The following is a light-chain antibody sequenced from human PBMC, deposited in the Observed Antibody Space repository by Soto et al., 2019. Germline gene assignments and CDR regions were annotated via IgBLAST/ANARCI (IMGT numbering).Light chain of an antibody. Sequence: DIQMTQSPSSVSASVGDRVTITCRASQSISSGLAWYQQKPGTVPKLLIYAASSLQSGVPSRFSGSGAGTEFTLTITSLQPEDFGTYYCQQGDSFPITFGQGTRLEIK. V-gene: IGKV1-12*01. CDR2: AAS. J-gene: IGKJ5*01. CDR3: QQGDSFPIT. CDR1: QSISSG.